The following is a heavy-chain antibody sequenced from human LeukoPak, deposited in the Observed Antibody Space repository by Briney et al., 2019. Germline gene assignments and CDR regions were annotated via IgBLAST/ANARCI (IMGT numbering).Heavy chain of an antibody. Sequence: GGSLRLSCAASGFTFSSYAMSWVRQAPGKGLEWVSAISGSGCSTYYADSVKGRFTISRDNSKNTLDLQMNSLRAEDTAVYYCAKVHYTASFPRSFPGGNYFDSWGQGFLVTVSS. CDR1: GFTFSSYA. CDR2: ISGSGCST. D-gene: IGHD1-26*01. V-gene: IGHV3-23*01. CDR3: AKVHYTASFPRSFPGGNYFDS. J-gene: IGHJ4*02.